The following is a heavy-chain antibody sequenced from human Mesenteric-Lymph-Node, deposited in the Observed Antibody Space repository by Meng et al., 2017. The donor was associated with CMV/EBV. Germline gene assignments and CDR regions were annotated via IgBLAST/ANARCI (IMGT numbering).Heavy chain of an antibody. J-gene: IGHJ4*02. D-gene: IGHD6-13*01. V-gene: IGHV4-59*12. Sequence: SETLSLTCTVSGGSISSYYWSWIRQPPGKGLEWIGYIYYTGSTHYNPSLKSRVTISVDTSKNQFSLRLSSVTAADTAVYYCARGFDRLFRAAAGIDYWGQGTLVTVSS. CDR3: ARGFDRLFRAAAGIDY. CDR2: IYYTGST. CDR1: GGSISSYY.